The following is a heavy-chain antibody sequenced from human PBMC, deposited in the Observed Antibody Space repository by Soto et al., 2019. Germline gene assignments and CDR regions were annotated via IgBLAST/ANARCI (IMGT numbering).Heavy chain of an antibody. J-gene: IGHJ3*02. CDR1: GFTFSNAW. CDR3: TTDSLPPSHIIAAREGVSKNSFYN. CDR2: IKSKTDGGTT. V-gene: IGHV3-15*01. Sequence: GGSLRLSCAASGFTFSNAWMSWVRQAPGKGLEWVGRIKSKTDGGTTDYAAPMKGRFTISRDDSKNTLYLQMNSLKTDATTVYYCTTDSLPPSHIIAAREGVSKNSFYNWSQGTMVTLSS. D-gene: IGHD6-6*01.